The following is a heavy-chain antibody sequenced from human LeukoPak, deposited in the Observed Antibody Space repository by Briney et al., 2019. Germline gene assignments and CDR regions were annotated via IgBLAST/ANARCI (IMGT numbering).Heavy chain of an antibody. J-gene: IGHJ4*02. CDR2: ISYDGSNK. CDR1: GFTFSSYA. V-gene: IGHV3-30*04. Sequence: GGSLRLSCAASGFTFSSYAMHWVRQAPGKGLEWVAVISYDGSNKYYGDSVKGRFTISRDNSKNTLYLQMNSLRAEDTAVYYCARGATRPIDYWGQGTLVTVSS. CDR3: ARGATRPIDY.